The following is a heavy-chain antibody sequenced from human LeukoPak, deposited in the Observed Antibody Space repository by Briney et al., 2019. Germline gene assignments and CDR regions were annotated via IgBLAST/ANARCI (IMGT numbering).Heavy chain of an antibody. CDR2: TYYRSKWHT. D-gene: IGHD1-1*01. J-gene: IGHJ4*02. V-gene: IGHV6-1*01. Sequence: SQTPSLTCAISGDSVSSNSAAWNWIRQSPSRGLEWLGRTYYRSKWHTYYAASVKSRIAINRDTSKNQFSLQLNSVTPEDTAVYYCARSTGPIDYWGQGTLVTVSS. CDR1: GDSVSSNSAA. CDR3: ARSTGPIDY.